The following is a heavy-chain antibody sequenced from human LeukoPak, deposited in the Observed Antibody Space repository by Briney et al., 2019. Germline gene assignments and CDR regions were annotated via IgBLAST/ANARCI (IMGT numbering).Heavy chain of an antibody. Sequence: ASVKVSCKASGYTFTNCYMHWVRQAPGQGLEWMGIINPSGGSTGYAQKFQSRFTMTRDTSTTTVYMELSRLRSDDTAVYYCARVATYYDILTGYYYPPHFDYWGQGTLVTVSS. CDR3: ARVATYYDILTGYYYPPHFDY. V-gene: IGHV1-46*01. D-gene: IGHD3-9*01. CDR1: GYTFTNCY. J-gene: IGHJ4*02. CDR2: INPSGGST.